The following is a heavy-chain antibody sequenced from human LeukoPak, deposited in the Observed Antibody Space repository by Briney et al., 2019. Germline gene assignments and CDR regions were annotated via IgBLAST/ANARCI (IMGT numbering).Heavy chain of an antibody. CDR3: ARHRRFGVVIIDY. CDR2: IYYSGST. V-gene: IGHV4-39*01. CDR1: GGSISSSGYY. J-gene: IGHJ4*02. Sequence: SETLSLTCTVSGGSISSSGYYWGWIRQPPGKGLEWIGSIYYSGSTYYNPSLKSRVTISVDTSKNQFSLKLSSVTAADTAVYYCARHRRFGVVIIDYWGQGTLVTVSS. D-gene: IGHD3-3*01.